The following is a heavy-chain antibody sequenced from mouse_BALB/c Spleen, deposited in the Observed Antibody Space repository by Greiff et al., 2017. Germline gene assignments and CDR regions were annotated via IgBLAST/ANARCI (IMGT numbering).Heavy chain of an antibody. CDR3: ARYGNYVGFAY. J-gene: IGHJ3*01. CDR1: GYTFTSYW. CDR2: IDPSDSYT. D-gene: IGHD2-1*01. V-gene: IGHV1-69*02. Sequence: QVQLQQPGAELVKPGASVKLSCKASGYTFTSYWMHWVKQRPGQGLEWIGEIDPSDSYTNYNQKFKGKATLTVDKSSSTAYMQLSSLTSEDSAVYYCARYGNYVGFAYWGQGTLVTVSA.